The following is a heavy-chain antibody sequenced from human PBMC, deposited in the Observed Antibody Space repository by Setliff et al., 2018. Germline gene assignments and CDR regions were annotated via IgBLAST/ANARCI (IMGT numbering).Heavy chain of an antibody. CDR1: GGSLSSYNY. CDR3: ASRYCSSTNCWNWFDP. V-gene: IGHV4-61*09. J-gene: IGHJ5*02. D-gene: IGHD2-2*01. Sequence: SETLSLTCTVSGGSLSSYNYWSWIRQPAGKGLEWIGQIYTDGSTNYNPSLKSRVTISVDKSKNQFSLKLSSVTAADTSVYYCASRYCSSTNCWNWFDPWGQGTLVTVSS. CDR2: IYTDGST.